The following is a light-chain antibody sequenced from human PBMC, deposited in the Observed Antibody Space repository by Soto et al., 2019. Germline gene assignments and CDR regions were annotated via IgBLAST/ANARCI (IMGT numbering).Light chain of an antibody. Sequence: EIVLTQSPGTLSLSPGERATLSCRASQSVSSYLAWYQQKPGQAPRLLIYDASNRATGIPARFSGSGSGTDFTLTISSLEPEDFAVYYCQQRSNWLSWTFGQGTKVDIK. V-gene: IGKV3-11*01. J-gene: IGKJ1*01. CDR3: QQRSNWLSWT. CDR1: QSVSSY. CDR2: DAS.